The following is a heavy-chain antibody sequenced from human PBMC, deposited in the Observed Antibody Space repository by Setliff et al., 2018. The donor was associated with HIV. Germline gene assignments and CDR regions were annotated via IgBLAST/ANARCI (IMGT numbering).Heavy chain of an antibody. CDR3: ALPYCSGGNCWSSASLPPAGWFDP. D-gene: IGHD2-15*01. V-gene: IGHV1-18*01. CDR1: GYTFTSFG. J-gene: IGHJ5*02. Sequence: VASVKVSCKASGYTFTSFGISWVRQAPGQGLEWMGRISAYNGNTDHAQRLQGRVTMTTDTSTRTAYMELRSLRSEDTAVYYCALPYCSGGNCWSSASLPPAGWFDPWGQGTLVTVSS. CDR2: ISAYNGNT.